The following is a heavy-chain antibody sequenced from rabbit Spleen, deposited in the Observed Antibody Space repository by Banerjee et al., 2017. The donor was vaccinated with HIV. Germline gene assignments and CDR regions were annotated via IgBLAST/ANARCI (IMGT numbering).Heavy chain of an antibody. CDR1: GFSLSNNYW. Sequence: QEQLEESGGGLVKPEASLTLTCTASGFSLSNNYWICWVRQAPGKGLEWIACIDTGRSGFTYFASWAKGRFTISKTSSTTVTLQMTSLTAADTATYFCARNYVNTFDPWGPGTLVTVS. J-gene: IGHJ2*01. CDR3: ARNYVNTFDP. CDR2: IDTGRSGFT. V-gene: IGHV1S45*01. D-gene: IGHD1-1*01.